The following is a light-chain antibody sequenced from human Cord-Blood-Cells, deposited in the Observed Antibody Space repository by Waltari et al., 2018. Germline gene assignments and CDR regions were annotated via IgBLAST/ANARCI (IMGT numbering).Light chain of an antibody. J-gene: IGKJ1*01. CDR2: AAS. CDR3: QQSYSTPWT. V-gene: IGKV1-39*01. CDR1: QSISSY. Sequence: DIQMTQSPSYLPASLDDRITITCRASQSISSYLNWYQQKPGKAPKLLIYAASSLQSGVPSRFSGSGSGTDFTLTISSLQPEDFATYYCQQSYSTPWTFGQGTKVEIK.